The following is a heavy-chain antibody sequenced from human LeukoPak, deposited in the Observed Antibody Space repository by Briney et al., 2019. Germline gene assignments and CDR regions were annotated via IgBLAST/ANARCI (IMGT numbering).Heavy chain of an antibody. V-gene: IGHV4-39*07. Sequence: SETLSLTCTVSGGSISSSSYYWGWIRQPPGKGLEWIGSIYYSGSTYYNPSLKSQVTISVDTSKNQFSLKLSSVTAADTAVYYCARGGPPGGYYYYYYGMDVWGQGTTVTVSS. D-gene: IGHD3-16*01. CDR3: ARGGPPGGYYYYYYGMDV. CDR1: GGSISSSSYY. J-gene: IGHJ6*02. CDR2: IYYSGST.